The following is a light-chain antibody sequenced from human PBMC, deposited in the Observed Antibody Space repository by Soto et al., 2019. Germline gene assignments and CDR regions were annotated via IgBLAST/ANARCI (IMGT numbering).Light chain of an antibody. CDR3: QQYNNWPWT. J-gene: IGKJ1*01. Sequence: IVLTQSPGTLSLSPGERATLSGRASQSLSNNIYLAWYQQKPGQAPRLLIYGASTRATGIPARFSGSGSGTEFTLTISSLQSEDFAVYYCQQYNNWPWTFGQGTKVDIK. CDR2: GAS. V-gene: IGKV3-15*01. CDR1: QSLSNN.